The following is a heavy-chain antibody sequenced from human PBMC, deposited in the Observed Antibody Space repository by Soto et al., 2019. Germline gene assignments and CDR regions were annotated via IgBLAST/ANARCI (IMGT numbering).Heavy chain of an antibody. CDR1: GRSFSGYY. Sequence: SETLSLTCAVYGRSFSGYYWSWIRQPPGKGLEWIGEINHSGSTNYNPSLKSRVTISVDPSKNQFSLKLSSVTAADTAVYYCARAHIAAAGTHGAFDIWGQGTMVTVSS. D-gene: IGHD6-13*01. J-gene: IGHJ3*02. V-gene: IGHV4-34*01. CDR2: INHSGST. CDR3: ARAHIAAAGTHGAFDI.